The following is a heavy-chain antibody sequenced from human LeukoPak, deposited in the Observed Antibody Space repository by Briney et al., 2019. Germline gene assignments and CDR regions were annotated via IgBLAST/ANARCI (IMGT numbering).Heavy chain of an antibody. CDR2: INPNSGGT. D-gene: IGHD3-3*01. V-gene: IGHV1-2*02. J-gene: IGHJ4*02. CDR1: GYTFTGYY. Sequence: ASVKVSCKASGYTFTGYYMHWVRQAPGQGLEWMGWINPNSGGTNYAQKFQGRVTMTRDTSISTAYMELSRLRSDDMAVYYCARDSPSDFWSGPIPGPRDFDYWGQGTLVTVSS. CDR3: ARDSPSDFWSGPIPGPRDFDY.